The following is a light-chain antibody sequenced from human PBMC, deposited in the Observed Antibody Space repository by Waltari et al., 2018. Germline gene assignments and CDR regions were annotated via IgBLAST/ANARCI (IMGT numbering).Light chain of an antibody. V-gene: IGKV3D-20*01. CDR3: HQYYSSPWT. J-gene: IGKJ1*01. Sequence: EIVLTQSPATLSLSPGERATLSCGASQSVNSNYLAWYQQKPGLAPRLLIYDASSRATGIPDRFTGSGSGTDFTLTISSLQAEDVAVYYCHQYYSSPWTFGQGTKVEI. CDR2: DAS. CDR1: QSVNSNY.